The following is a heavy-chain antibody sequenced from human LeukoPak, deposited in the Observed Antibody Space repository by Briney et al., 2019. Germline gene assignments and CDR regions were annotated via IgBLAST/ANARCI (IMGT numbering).Heavy chain of an antibody. CDR1: GFTFRSHG. D-gene: IGHD6-13*01. CDR3: AKDGGSSWYIAFDI. Sequence: PGGSLRLPCAASGFTFRSHGMHWVRQAPGKGLEWVAVISFDGSKKDYGDSVKGRFTISRDNFKNTLYLQMNSVKAEDTAVYYCAKDGGSSWYIAFDIWGQGTMVTVSS. J-gene: IGHJ3*02. V-gene: IGHV3-30*18. CDR2: ISFDGSKK.